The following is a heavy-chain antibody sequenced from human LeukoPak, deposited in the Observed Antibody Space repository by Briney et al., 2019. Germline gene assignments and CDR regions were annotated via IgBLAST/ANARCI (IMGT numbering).Heavy chain of an antibody. D-gene: IGHD3-10*01. CDR3: ARVKMVRGVPDAFDI. Sequence: GGSLRLSCAASGFTFSSYWMSWVRQAPGKGLEWVANIKQDGSEKYYVDSVKGRFTISRDNAKNSLYLRMNSLRAEDTAVYYCARVKMVRGVPDAFDIWGQGTMVTVSS. CDR2: IKQDGSEK. V-gene: IGHV3-7*01. J-gene: IGHJ3*02. CDR1: GFTFSSYW.